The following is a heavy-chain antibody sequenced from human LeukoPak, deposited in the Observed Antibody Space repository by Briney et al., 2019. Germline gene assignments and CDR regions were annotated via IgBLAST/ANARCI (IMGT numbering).Heavy chain of an antibody. V-gene: IGHV4-39*07. Sequence: PSETLSLTCTVSGGSISSSSYYWGWIRQPPGKGLEWIGSIYYSGSTYYNPSLKSRVTISVDTSKTRFSLNLSSVTAADTAVYYCARETVAGSRFDPWGQGTLVTVSS. D-gene: IGHD2-15*01. J-gene: IGHJ5*02. CDR1: GGSISSSSYY. CDR2: IYYSGST. CDR3: ARETVAGSRFDP.